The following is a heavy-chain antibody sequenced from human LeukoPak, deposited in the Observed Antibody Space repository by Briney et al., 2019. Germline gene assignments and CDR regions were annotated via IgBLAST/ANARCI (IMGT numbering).Heavy chain of an antibody. CDR1: GGSISGSTFY. D-gene: IGHD4/OR15-4a*01. J-gene: IGHJ4*02. Sequence: SETLSLTCTVSGGSISGSTFYWGWIRQPPGKGLEWIGTIYYSGTTYYSPSLKSRVTISVDTSRNQFSLKLSSVTAADTAVYYCASAPDYGGGYWGQGTLVTVSS. V-gene: IGHV4-39*07. CDR2: IYYSGTT. CDR3: ASAPDYGGGY.